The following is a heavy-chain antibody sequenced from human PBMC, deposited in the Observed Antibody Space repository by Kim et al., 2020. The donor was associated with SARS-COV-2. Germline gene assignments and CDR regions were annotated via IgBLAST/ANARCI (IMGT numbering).Heavy chain of an antibody. V-gene: IGHV3-48*01. Sequence: VSTSSMGWVRQAPGKGLEWVSYISGSSRTINYADSVKGRFTISRDNAKNSLYLQMNSLRAEDTAVYYCARAGKNYYDSSGLNDYWGQGTLAT. D-gene: IGHD3-22*01. J-gene: IGHJ4*02. CDR1: VSTSS. CDR3: ARAGKNYYDSSGLNDY. CDR2: ISGSSRTI.